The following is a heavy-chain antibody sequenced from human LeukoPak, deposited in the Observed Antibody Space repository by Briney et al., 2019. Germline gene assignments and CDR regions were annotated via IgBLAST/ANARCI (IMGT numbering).Heavy chain of an antibody. J-gene: IGHJ4*02. CDR3: AKDIGDYDFWSGYPGHGYFDY. D-gene: IGHD3-3*01. Sequence: PGGSLRLSCAASGFTFSSYAMSWVRQAPGKGLEWVSAISGSGGSTYYADSVKGRFTISRDNSKNTLYLQMNSLRAEDTAVYYCAKDIGDYDFWSGYPGHGYFDYRGQGTLVTVSS. CDR1: GFTFSSYA. V-gene: IGHV3-23*01. CDR2: ISGSGGST.